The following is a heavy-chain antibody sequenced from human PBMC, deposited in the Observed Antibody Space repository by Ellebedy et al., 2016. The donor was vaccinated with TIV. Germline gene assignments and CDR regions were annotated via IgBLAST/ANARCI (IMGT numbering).Heavy chain of an antibody. CDR1: GYIFTSYY. D-gene: IGHD4-17*01. CDR3: ATAGTTVTTPIDY. J-gene: IGHJ4*02. CDR2: INPSGGST. Sequence: ASVKVSCKASGYIFTSYYMHWVRQAPGQGLEWMGIINPSGGSTTYAQKFQGRVTMTRDTYTSTVYMELSSLRFEDTAVYYCATAGTTVTTPIDYWGQGTLVTVSS. V-gene: IGHV1-46*01.